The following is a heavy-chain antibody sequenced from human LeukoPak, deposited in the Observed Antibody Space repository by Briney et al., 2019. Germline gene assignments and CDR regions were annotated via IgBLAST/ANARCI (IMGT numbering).Heavy chain of an antibody. Sequence: GESLKISCQASGYTFAKYWIGWVRQMPGKGLEWMGIIYPGDSDTSYGQSFQGQVTISVEKSISTAYLQWSSLKASDTAMYYCARRWGSSGYIDYWGQGTLVTVSS. CDR3: ARRWGSSGYIDY. CDR1: GYTFAKYW. V-gene: IGHV5-51*01. J-gene: IGHJ4*02. D-gene: IGHD3-22*01. CDR2: IYPGDSDT.